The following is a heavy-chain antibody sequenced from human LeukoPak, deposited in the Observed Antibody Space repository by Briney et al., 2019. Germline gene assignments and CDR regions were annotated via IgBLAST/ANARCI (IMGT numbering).Heavy chain of an antibody. CDR1: GFTFSRYS. J-gene: IGHJ4*02. V-gene: IGHV3-74*01. Sequence: GGSLRLSCAASGFTFSRYSMHWVRQAPGKGLVWVSHVNSDGSGTDYADSVKGRFTISRDNAKNTLYLQMNSLKTEDTAVYYCTTEGWLHTGLEYWGQGTLVTVSS. CDR2: VNSDGSGT. D-gene: IGHD3-3*01. CDR3: TTEGWLHTGLEY.